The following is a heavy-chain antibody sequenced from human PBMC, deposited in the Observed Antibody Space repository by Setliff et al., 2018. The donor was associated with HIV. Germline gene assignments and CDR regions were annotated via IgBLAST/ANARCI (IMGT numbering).Heavy chain of an antibody. Sequence: SVKVSCKASGGTFSSYAISWVRQAPGQGLEWMGGIIPIFGTANYAQKLQGRVTMTTDTSASTAYMELSSLRSEDTAVYYCARDQALEMATKWGQGTLVTVSS. CDR3: ARDQALEMATK. CDR2: IIPIFGTA. D-gene: IGHD5-12*01. J-gene: IGHJ4*02. V-gene: IGHV1-69*05. CDR1: GGTFSSYA.